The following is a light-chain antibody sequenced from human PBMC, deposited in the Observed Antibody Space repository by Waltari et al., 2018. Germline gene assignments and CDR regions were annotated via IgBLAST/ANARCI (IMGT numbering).Light chain of an antibody. CDR3: CSYAGSYTFVV. CDR2: DVS. V-gene: IGLV2-11*01. CDR1: SSDVGGYNY. Sequence: QSALTQPRSVSGSPGQSVTISCTGTSSDVGGYNYVPWYQQHPGKAPNLMIYDVSKRPSGVPDRFSGSKSGNTASLTISGLQADDEADYYCCSYAGSYTFVVFGGGTKLTVL. J-gene: IGLJ2*01.